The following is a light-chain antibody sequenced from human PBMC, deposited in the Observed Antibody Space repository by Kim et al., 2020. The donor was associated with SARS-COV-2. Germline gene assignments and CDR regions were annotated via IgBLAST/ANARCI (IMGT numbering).Light chain of an antibody. CDR1: NLGVKY. CDR2: EDD. Sequence: SYELTQPPSVSVSVGQTASIPCSGDNLGVKYVCWYQQRPGQSPLLVIYEDDKRPSGIPVRFSASNSGGTATLTISATQAMDEADYYCQAWDNRNVIFDGGTQLTVL. CDR3: QAWDNRNVI. J-gene: IGLJ2*01. V-gene: IGLV3-1*01.